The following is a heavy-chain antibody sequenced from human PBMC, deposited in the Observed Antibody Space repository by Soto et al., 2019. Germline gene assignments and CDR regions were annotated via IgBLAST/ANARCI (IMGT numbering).Heavy chain of an antibody. Sequence: QVQLVQSGAEVKKPGSSVKVSCKASGGTFSSYAISWVRQAPGQGLEWMGGIIPIFGTANYAQKFQGRVTITVDESRSTADMALSSLRSEATAVYYCGRGRVGAHYYYGMDVWGQGTTVTVSS. V-gene: IGHV1-69*01. CDR1: GGTFSSYA. CDR3: GRGRVGAHYYYGMDV. CDR2: IIPIFGTA. J-gene: IGHJ6*02. D-gene: IGHD1-26*01.